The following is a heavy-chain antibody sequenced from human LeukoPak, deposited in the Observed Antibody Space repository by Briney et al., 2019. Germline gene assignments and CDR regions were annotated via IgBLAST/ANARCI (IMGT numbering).Heavy chain of an antibody. V-gene: IGHV1-46*01. Sequence: ASVKVSCKASGYTFTSYYMHWVRQAPGQGLEWMGIINPSGGSTSYAQKFQGRVTMTRDTSTSTVYMELSSLRSEDTAVYYCAREVNPSVYSSPFYSYWGQGTLVTVSS. D-gene: IGHD6-6*01. CDR3: AREVNPSVYSSPFYSY. J-gene: IGHJ4*02. CDR1: GYTFTSYY. CDR2: INPSGGST.